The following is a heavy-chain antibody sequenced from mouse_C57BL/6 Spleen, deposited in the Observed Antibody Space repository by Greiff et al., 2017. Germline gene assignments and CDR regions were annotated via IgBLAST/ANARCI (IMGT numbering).Heavy chain of an antibody. D-gene: IGHD2-3*01. CDR2: IRSKSNNYAT. Sequence: EVQLVESGGGLVQPKGSLKLSCAASGFSFNTYAMNWVRQAPGKGLEWVARIRSKSNNYATYYADSVKDRLTISRDDSESKLYLQMNDLKTEDTAMYDSVRHDGYYVEAMDYWGQGTSVTVSS. CDR3: VRHDGYYVEAMDY. V-gene: IGHV10-1*01. J-gene: IGHJ4*01. CDR1: GFSFNTYA.